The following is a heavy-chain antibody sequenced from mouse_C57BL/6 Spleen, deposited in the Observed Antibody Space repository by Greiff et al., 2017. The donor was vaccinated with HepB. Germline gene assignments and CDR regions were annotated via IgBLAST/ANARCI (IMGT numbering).Heavy chain of an antibody. CDR3: ARDGYYGSIYWYFDV. CDR1: GYSITSGYY. CDR2: ISYDGSN. J-gene: IGHJ1*03. Sequence: ESGPGLVKPSQSLSLTCSVTGYSITSGYYWNWIRQFPGNKLEWMGYISYDGSNNYNPSLKNRISITRDTSKNQFFLKLTSVTTEDTATYYCARDGYYGSIYWYFDVWGTGTTVTVSS. V-gene: IGHV3-6*01. D-gene: IGHD1-1*01.